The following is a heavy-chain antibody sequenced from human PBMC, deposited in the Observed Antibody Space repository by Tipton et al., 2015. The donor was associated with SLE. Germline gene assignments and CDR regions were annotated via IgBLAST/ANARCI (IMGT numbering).Heavy chain of an antibody. J-gene: IGHJ6*02. D-gene: IGHD3-22*01. CDR3: ARDQYYSDSSGWGGVTGYFYGMDV. Sequence: TLSLTCAVYGGSFSGYYWGWIRQPPGKGLEWIGSIYHSGSTYYNPSLKSRVTISVDTSKNQFSLKLSSVTAADTAVYYCARDQYYSDSSGWGGVTGYFYGMDVWGQGTTVTVSS. CDR2: IYHSGST. V-gene: IGHV4-34*01. CDR1: GGSFSGYY.